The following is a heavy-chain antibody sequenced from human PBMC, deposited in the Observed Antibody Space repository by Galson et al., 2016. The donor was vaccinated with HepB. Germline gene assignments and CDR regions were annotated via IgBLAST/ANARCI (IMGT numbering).Heavy chain of an antibody. CDR3: AREGWAVLDY. CDR1: RYSIRSGYW. D-gene: IGHD5-24*01. J-gene: IGHJ4*02. CDR2: ISNTGST. Sequence: SETLSLTCAVSRYSIRSGYWWSWVRQPPGKGLEWIGEISNTGSTNYNPSLKSRVIISIDESRNQFSLQLTSVTAADTAVYYCAREGWAVLDYWGQGTLVTVSS. V-gene: IGHV4-4*02.